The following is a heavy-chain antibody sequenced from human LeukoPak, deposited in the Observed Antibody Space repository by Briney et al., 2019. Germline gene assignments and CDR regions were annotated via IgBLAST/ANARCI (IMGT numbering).Heavy chain of an antibody. CDR3: ARDQKYSSSGYYYYYGMDV. Sequence: GGSLRLSCAASGSTFSSYWMSWVRQAPGKGLEWVANIKQDGSEKYYVDSVKGRFTISRDNAKNSLYLQMNSLRAEDTAVYYCARDQKYSSSGYYYYYGMDVWGQGTTVTVSS. V-gene: IGHV3-7*03. CDR1: GSTFSSYW. CDR2: IKQDGSEK. J-gene: IGHJ6*02. D-gene: IGHD6-6*01.